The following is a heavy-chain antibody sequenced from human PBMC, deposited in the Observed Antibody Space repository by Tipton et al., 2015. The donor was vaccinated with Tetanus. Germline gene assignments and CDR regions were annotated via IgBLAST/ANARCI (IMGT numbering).Heavy chain of an antibody. D-gene: IGHD1-20*01. CDR1: GFIFSSCG. CDR3: AFRTNWRFSRGFDC. CDR2: ISSSGSYT. J-gene: IGHJ4*02. Sequence: SLRLSCAASGFIFSSCGMSWVRQAPGKGLEWVSFISSSGSYTYYAGSLRGRFFISRDNAKNSLSLQMDGLRAEDTAVYYCAFRTNWRFSRGFDCWGQGILVTVSS. V-gene: IGHV3-21*04.